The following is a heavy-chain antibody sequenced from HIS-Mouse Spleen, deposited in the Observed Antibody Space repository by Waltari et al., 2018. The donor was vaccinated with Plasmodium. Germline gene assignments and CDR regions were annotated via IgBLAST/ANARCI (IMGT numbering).Heavy chain of an antibody. V-gene: IGHV3-30*18. J-gene: IGHJ4*02. Sequence: QVQLVESGGGVVQPGRSLRLSCAASVFTFSSYGMHWVRQAPGKGLEWEAVISYDGSNKYYADSVKGRFTISRDNSKNTLYLQMNSLRAEDTAVYYCAKDRRSSSWYVDYWGQGTLVTVSS. CDR3: AKDRRSSSWYVDY. CDR2: ISYDGSNK. D-gene: IGHD6-13*01. CDR1: VFTFSSYG.